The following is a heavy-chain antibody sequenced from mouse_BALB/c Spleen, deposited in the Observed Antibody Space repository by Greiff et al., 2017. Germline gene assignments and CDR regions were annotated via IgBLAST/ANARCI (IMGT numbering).Heavy chain of an antibody. Sequence: DVQLQESGAELVRPGALVKLSCKASGFNIKDYYMHWVKQRPEQGLEWIGWIDPENGNTIYDPKFQGKASITADTSSNTAYLQLSSLTSEDTAVYYCARRAYGNYGLAMDYWGQGTSVTVSS. CDR3: ARRAYGNYGLAMDY. D-gene: IGHD2-10*02. V-gene: IGHV14-1*02. CDR1: GFNIKDYY. CDR2: IDPENGNT. J-gene: IGHJ4*01.